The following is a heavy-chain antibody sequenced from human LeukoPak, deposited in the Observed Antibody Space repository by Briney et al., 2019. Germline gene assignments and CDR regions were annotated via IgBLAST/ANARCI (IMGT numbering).Heavy chain of an antibody. J-gene: IGHJ4*02. CDR2: ISSNGGST. CDR1: GFTFSSYA. Sequence: GGSLRLSCAASGFTFSSYAMHWVRQAPGKGLEYVSAISSNGGSTYYANSVKGRFTISRDNSKNTLYLQMGSLRAEDMAVYYCARAGPIDYWGQGTLLTVSS. CDR3: ARAGPIDY. V-gene: IGHV3-64*01. D-gene: IGHD2-8*02.